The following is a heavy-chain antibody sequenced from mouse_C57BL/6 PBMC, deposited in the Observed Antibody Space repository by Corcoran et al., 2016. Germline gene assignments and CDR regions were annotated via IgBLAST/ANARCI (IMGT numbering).Heavy chain of an antibody. D-gene: IGHD3-2*02. J-gene: IGHJ4*01. CDR3: ARPQLRLHYYAMDY. Sequence: QIQLVQSGPELKKPGETVKISCKASGYTFTTYGMSWVKQAPGKGLKWMGWINTYSGVPTYADDFKGRFAFSLETSVSTAYLQINNLKNEDTATYFCARPQLRLHYYAMDYWGQGTSVTVSS. CDR2: INTYSGVP. V-gene: IGHV9-3*01. CDR1: GYTFTTYG.